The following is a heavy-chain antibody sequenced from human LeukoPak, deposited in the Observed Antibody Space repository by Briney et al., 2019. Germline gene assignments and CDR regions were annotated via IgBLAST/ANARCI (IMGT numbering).Heavy chain of an antibody. J-gene: IGHJ4*02. CDR2: INPGGGAT. CDR3: ARGTTNDY. D-gene: IGHD1-1*01. CDR1: GCTFTSYH. Sequence: ASVKVSCKASGCTFTSYHIHWVRQAPGQGLEWMGIINPGGGATSYAQKFQGRVTMTRDTSTSTVYMELSSLRSEDTAVYYCARGTTNDYWGQGTLVTVSS. V-gene: IGHV1-46*01.